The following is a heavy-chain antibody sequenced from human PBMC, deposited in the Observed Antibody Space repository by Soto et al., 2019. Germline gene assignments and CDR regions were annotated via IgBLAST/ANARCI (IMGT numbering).Heavy chain of an antibody. Sequence: GASVKVSCKASGYTFTSYAMHWVRQAPGQRLEWMGWINAGNGNTKYSQKFQGRVTITRDTSASTAYMELRSLRSDDTAVYYCARVVGLGTNIVVVPAAMFDYWGQGTLVTVSS. CDR1: GYTFTSYA. D-gene: IGHD2-2*01. CDR3: ARVVGLGTNIVVVPAAMFDY. CDR2: INAGNGNT. J-gene: IGHJ4*02. V-gene: IGHV1-3*01.